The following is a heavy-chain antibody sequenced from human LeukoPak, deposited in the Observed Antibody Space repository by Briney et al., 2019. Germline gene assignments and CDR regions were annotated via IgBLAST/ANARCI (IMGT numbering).Heavy chain of an antibody. CDR3: ARDYGDYSEYFQH. CDR1: GYTFTDYY. Sequence: ASVKVSCKASGYTFTDYYMHWVRQAPGQGLEWMGWINPDSGGTNYAQKFQGRVTMTRDTSISTAYMELSRLRSDDTAVYYCARDYGDYSEYFQHWGQGTLVTVSS. CDR2: INPDSGGT. V-gene: IGHV1-2*02. D-gene: IGHD4-17*01. J-gene: IGHJ1*01.